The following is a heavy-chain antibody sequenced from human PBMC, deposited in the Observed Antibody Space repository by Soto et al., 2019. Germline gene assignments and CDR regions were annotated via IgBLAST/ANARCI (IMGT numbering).Heavy chain of an antibody. CDR2: INAGNGNT. Sequence: EASVKVSCKASGYTFTSYAMHWVRQAPGQRLEGMGWINAGNGNTKYSQKFQGRVTITRDTSASTAYMELSSLRSEDTAVYYCARDTAVVQWFGEIYYYYYGMDVWGQGTTVTVSS. CDR3: ARDTAVVQWFGEIYYYYYGMDV. D-gene: IGHD3-10*01. J-gene: IGHJ6*02. CDR1: GYTFTSYA. V-gene: IGHV1-3*01.